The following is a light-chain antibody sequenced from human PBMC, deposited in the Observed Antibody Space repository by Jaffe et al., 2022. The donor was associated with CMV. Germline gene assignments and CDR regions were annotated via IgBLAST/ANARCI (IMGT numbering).Light chain of an antibody. CDR3: QQYNSYWT. J-gene: IGKJ1*01. Sequence: DIQMTQSPSTLSASVGDRVTITCRASQSINSWLAWYQQKPDKPPKLLIYKASSLESGVPSRFSGSGSGTEFTLTISSLQPDDFATYYCQQYNSYWTFGQGTKVEIK. CDR2: KAS. V-gene: IGKV1-5*03. CDR1: QSINSW.